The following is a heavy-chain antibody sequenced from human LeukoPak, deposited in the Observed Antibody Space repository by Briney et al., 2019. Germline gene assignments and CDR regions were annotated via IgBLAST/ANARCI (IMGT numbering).Heavy chain of an antibody. D-gene: IGHD6-13*01. J-gene: IGHJ6*03. CDR3: ATTRIAATGTWYYYMDV. V-gene: IGHV4-34*01. CDR2: INHSGST. Sequence: PSETLSLTCVVYGGSFSGYYWSWIRQPPGKGLEWIGEINHSGSTNYNPSLKSRVTISIDTSKNQLSLKLSSVTAADTAVYYCATTRIAATGTWYYYMDVWGKGTTVTVSS. CDR1: GGSFSGYY.